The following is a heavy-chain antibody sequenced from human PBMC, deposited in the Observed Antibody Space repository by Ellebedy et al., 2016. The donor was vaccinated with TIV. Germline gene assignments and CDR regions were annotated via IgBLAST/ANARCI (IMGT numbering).Heavy chain of an antibody. V-gene: IGHV3-53*01. CDR3: ARGINSPPLDAFDL. D-gene: IGHD4-23*01. Sequence: GGSLRLXXAASGVTVSTNYMGWVRQAPGKGLEWLSVIYSGGAIFYADSVKGRFTLSRDTSKNMVHLELKSLRTDDTALYYCARGINSPPLDAFDLWGQGTMVTVSS. CDR1: GVTVSTNY. CDR2: IYSGGAI. J-gene: IGHJ3*01.